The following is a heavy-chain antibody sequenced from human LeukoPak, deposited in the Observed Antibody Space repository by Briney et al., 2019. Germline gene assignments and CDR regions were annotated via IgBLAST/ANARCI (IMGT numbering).Heavy chain of an antibody. J-gene: IGHJ6*02. Sequence: SVKVSCKASGNIFINHAINWVRQAPGQGLEWMGRIVPILDIANYAQKFQDRVTITADKSTSTIYMEVNSLRSEDTAVYYCAKTEVYYYYYGMDVWGQGTTVTVSS. D-gene: IGHD1-1*01. CDR2: IVPILDIA. CDR3: AKTEVYYYYYGMDV. V-gene: IGHV1-69*04. CDR1: GNIFINHA.